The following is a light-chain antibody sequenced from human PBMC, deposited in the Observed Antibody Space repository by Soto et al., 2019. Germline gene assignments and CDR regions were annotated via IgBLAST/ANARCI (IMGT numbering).Light chain of an antibody. CDR3: QQYNNWPPWT. CDR2: DAS. Sequence: DIQMTQSPSSLSASVGDRVTITCRASQGIRNDLGWYQQKPGRAPKRLIYDASNLQSGVPSRFSGSGSGTEFTLTISSLQPEDFTVYYCQQYNNWPPWTFGQGTKVEIK. CDR1: QGIRND. V-gene: IGKV1-17*01. J-gene: IGKJ1*01.